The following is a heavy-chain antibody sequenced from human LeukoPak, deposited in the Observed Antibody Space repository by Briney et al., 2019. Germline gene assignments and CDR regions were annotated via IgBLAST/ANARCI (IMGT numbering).Heavy chain of an antibody. CDR3: ATDRAWFDP. V-gene: IGHV3-15*01. CDR1: GITFSTAW. J-gene: IGHJ5*02. CDR2: IKSKIGGATA. Sequence: PGGSLTLSCAASGITFSTAWMSWFRQAPGKGLEWVGRIKSKIGGATADYAAPVKDRFTISRDDSKNTLCLQMNSLKTEDTAVYYCATDRAWFDPWGQGTLVTVSS. D-gene: IGHD3-10*01.